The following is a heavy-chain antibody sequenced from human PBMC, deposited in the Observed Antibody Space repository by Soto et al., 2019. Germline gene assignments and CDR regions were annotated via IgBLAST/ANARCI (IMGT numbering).Heavy chain of an antibody. CDR2: ISSSSSTI. CDR3: ARDWAPWAVIY. CDR1: GFTFSSYS. D-gene: IGHD3-22*01. J-gene: IGHJ4*02. V-gene: IGHV3-48*01. Sequence: GGSLRLSCAASGFTFSSYSMNWVRQAPGKGLEWVSYISSSSSTIYYADSVKGRFTISRDNAKNSLYLQMDSLRAEDTAVYYCARDWAPWAVIYWGQGTLVTVSS.